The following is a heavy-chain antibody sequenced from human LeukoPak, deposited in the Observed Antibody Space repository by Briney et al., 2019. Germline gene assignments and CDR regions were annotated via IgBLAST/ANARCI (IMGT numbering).Heavy chain of an antibody. V-gene: IGHV4-59*01. CDR3: AKLGSPRAF. D-gene: IGHD7-27*01. CDR1: GGSISTYY. CDR2: IYYFGNT. J-gene: IGHJ4*02. Sequence: PSETLSLTCSVSGGSISTYYGSWVRQPPGKGLEWIGYIYYFGNTDYNPSLKSRVTISVDTSKNQFSLNLRSVTAADTAVYYCAKLGSPRAFWGQGILVRVSS.